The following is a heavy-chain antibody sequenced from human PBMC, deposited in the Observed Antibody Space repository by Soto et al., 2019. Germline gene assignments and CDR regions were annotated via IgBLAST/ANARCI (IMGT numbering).Heavy chain of an antibody. CDR3: AKDSKKRFGQFPFDS. Sequence: EVQLLESGGGLVQPGGSLRLSCAASGFTFSTYVMSWVRQAPGKGLEGVSSISGSADSTYYADSVKGRFTITRDNSKNKLYLQMHSMRAEDTAVYYCAKDSKKRFGQFPFDSWGHGTLVTVSS. CDR2: ISGSADST. V-gene: IGHV3-23*01. J-gene: IGHJ4*01. D-gene: IGHD3-10*01. CDR1: GFTFSTYV.